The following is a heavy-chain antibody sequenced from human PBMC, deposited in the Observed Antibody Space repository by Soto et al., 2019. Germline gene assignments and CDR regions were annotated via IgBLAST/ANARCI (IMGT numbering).Heavy chain of an antibody. Sequence: ASVKVSCKASGYTFISYGISWVRQAPGQGLEWMGWISAYNGNTNYAQKLQGRVTMTTDTSTSTAYMELWSLRSDDTAVYYCAIDYYDSSGYYYNAFDIWGQGTMVTVSS. V-gene: IGHV1-18*01. CDR1: GYTFISYG. J-gene: IGHJ3*02. CDR3: AIDYYDSSGYYYNAFDI. D-gene: IGHD3-22*01. CDR2: ISAYNGNT.